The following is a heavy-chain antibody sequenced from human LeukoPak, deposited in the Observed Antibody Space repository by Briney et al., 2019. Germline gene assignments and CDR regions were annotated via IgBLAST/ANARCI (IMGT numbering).Heavy chain of an antibody. V-gene: IGHV1-18*01. Sequence: ASVKVSCKASGYTFTTYGITWVRQAPGQGLEWMGRINGYNDKTKYEQKFQGRVTMTRDTSTSTVYMELSSLRSEDTAVYYCARGYDSSGYHFDYWGQGTLVTVSS. CDR3: ARGYDSSGYHFDY. D-gene: IGHD3-22*01. CDR1: GYTFTTYG. CDR2: INGYNDKT. J-gene: IGHJ4*02.